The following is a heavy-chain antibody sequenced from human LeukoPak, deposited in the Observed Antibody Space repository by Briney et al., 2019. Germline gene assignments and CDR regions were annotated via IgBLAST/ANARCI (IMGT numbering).Heavy chain of an antibody. Sequence: NPSETLSLTCAVYGGSFSGYYWSWIRQPPGKGLEWIGEINHSGSTNYNPSLKSRVTISVDTSKNQFSLKLSSVTAADTAVYYCARTPRIQLWFHPLDYWGQGTLVTVSS. CDR2: INHSGST. CDR1: GGSFSGYY. V-gene: IGHV4-34*01. CDR3: ARTPRIQLWFHPLDY. D-gene: IGHD5-18*01. J-gene: IGHJ4*02.